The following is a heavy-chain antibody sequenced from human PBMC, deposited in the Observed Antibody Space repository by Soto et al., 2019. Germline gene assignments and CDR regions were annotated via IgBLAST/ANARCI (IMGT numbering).Heavy chain of an antibody. Sequence: ASVKVSCKASGYTFTSYGISWVRQAPGQGLEWMGWMNANNGNTSYAQKLQGRVTMTRNTSISTAYMELSSLRSEDTAVYYCARAGIVWYYYMDVWGKGTTVTVSS. CDR3: ARAGIVWYYYMDV. CDR1: GYTFTSYG. J-gene: IGHJ6*03. V-gene: IGHV1-8*02. CDR2: MNANNGNT. D-gene: IGHD2-21*01.